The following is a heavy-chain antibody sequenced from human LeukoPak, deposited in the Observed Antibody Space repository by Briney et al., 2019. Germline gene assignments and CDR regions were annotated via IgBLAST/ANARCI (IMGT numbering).Heavy chain of an antibody. CDR1: GYTFTSYY. CDR3: ARKSVGDPWDN. Sequence: ASVKVSCKASGYTFTSYYMHWVRQAPGQGLEWMGIINPSGGSTSYAQKFQGRVTMTRDTSTSTVYMELSRLTSDDTAVYYCARKSVGDPWDNWGQGTLVTVSS. D-gene: IGHD3-10*01. CDR2: INPSGGST. J-gene: IGHJ4*02. V-gene: IGHV1-46*01.